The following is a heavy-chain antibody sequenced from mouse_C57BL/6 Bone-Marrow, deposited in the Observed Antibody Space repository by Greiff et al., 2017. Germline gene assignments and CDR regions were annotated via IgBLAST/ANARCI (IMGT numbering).Heavy chain of an antibody. CDR1: GYAFSSYW. D-gene: IGHD1-1*01. J-gene: IGHJ2*01. V-gene: IGHV1-80*01. CDR3: ARDYGSSPYYFDD. Sequence: QVQLKESGAELVKPGASVKISCKASGYAFSSYWMNWVKQRPGKGLEWIGQIYPGDGDTNYNGKFKGTATLTADKSSSAAYMQLSSLTSEYSAVYFCARDYGSSPYYFDDWGQGTTLTVSS. CDR2: IYPGDGDT.